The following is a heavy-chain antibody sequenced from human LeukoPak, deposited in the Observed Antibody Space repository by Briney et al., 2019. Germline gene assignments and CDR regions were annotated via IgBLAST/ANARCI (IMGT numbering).Heavy chain of an antibody. CDR2: IYTSGST. CDR1: GGSISSYY. J-gene: IGHJ6*03. D-gene: IGHD6-13*01. Sequence: SETLSLTCTVSGGSISSYYWSWIRQPAGKGLEWIGRIYTSGSTNYNPSLKSRVTMSVDTSKNQFSLKLSSVTAADMAVYYCARDASSSPNAYYYYYMDVWGKGTTVTVSS. CDR3: ARDASSSPNAYYYYYMDV. V-gene: IGHV4-4*07.